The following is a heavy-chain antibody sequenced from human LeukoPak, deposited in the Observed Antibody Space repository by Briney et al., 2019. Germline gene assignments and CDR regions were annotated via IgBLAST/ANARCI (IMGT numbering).Heavy chain of an antibody. V-gene: IGHV1-18*04. CDR2: ISGYNGNT. CDR1: GYTFTSYG. CDR3: ARDYPIAMAGIPDY. Sequence: ASVKVSCKASGYTFTSYGISWVRQAPGQGLEWMGWISGYNGNTNYAQKLQGRVSMTTDTSTTTAYMELRSLRSDDTAVYFCARDYPIAMAGIPDYWGQGTLVTVSS. D-gene: IGHD6-19*01. J-gene: IGHJ4*02.